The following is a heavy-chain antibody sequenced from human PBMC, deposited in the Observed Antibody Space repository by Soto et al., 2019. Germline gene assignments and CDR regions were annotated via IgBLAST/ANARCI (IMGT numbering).Heavy chain of an antibody. D-gene: IGHD6-13*01. CDR1: GFTYNIYA. Sequence: EVQLLESGEDLVQPGGSLRLSCAASGFTYNIYAMSWVRQAPGKGLEWVSGISAGVIDTYYADSVKGRFTVSRDDSKNTLYLQMNSLRADDTAVYYCAKQFSSSTWYPFDHWGRGTLVTVSS. J-gene: IGHJ4*02. CDR3: AKQFSSSTWYPFDH. V-gene: IGHV3-23*01. CDR2: ISAGVIDT.